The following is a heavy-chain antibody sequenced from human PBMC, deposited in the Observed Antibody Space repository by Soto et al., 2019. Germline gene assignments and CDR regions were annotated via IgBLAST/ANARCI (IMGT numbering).Heavy chain of an antibody. D-gene: IGHD5-12*01. CDR3: VREAYIGYGHPLDH. CDR1: GVTISTYY. CDR2: NYHSGTT. Sequence: PSETLSLTCAVSGVTISTYYWSWIRQPPGKGLEWIGYNYHSGTTNYNPSLKSRVTISVDTSKNQFSLRLTSVTAADTAIYHCVREAYIGYGHPLDHCGQGTLLTVSS. V-gene: IGHV4-59*01. J-gene: IGHJ1*01.